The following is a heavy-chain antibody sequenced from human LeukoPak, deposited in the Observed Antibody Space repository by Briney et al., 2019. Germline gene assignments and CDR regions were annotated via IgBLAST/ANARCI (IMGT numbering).Heavy chain of an antibody. CDR1: GYTFTSYY. CDR3: ATLEDYYDSSGYYQQAGYFDY. Sequence: ASVKVSCKASGYTFTSYYMHWVRQAPGQGLEWMGIINPSGGSTSYAQKFQGRVTMTRDTSTSTVYMELSSLRSEDTAVYYCATLEDYYDSSGYYQQAGYFDYWGQGTLVTVSS. V-gene: IGHV1-46*01. J-gene: IGHJ4*02. D-gene: IGHD3-22*01. CDR2: INPSGGST.